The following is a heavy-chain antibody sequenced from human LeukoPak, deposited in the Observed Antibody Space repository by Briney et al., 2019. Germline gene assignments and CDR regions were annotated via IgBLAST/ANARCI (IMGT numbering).Heavy chain of an antibody. CDR3: ARDIWSGYDYWTHHFDY. CDR2: IYYSGST. D-gene: IGHD5-12*01. Sequence: SETLSLTCTVSGGSISSGGYYWSWIRQHPGKGLEWIGYIYYSGSTYYNPSLKSRVTISVDTSKNQFSLKLSSVTAADMAVYYCARDIWSGYDYWTHHFDYWGQGTLVTVSS. CDR1: GGSISSGGYY. J-gene: IGHJ4*02. V-gene: IGHV4-31*03.